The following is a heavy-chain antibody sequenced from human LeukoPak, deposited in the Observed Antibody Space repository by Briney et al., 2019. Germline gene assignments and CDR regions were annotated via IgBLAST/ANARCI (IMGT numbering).Heavy chain of an antibody. CDR3: ARAPTVDYYDSTVDAFDI. Sequence: ASVKVSCKASGYTFTSYGISWVRQAPGQGLEWMGWISAYNGNTNYAQRLQGRVTMTTDTSTSTAYMELRSLRSDVTAVYYCARAPTVDYYDSTVDAFDIWGQGTMVTVSS. CDR2: ISAYNGNT. V-gene: IGHV1-18*01. J-gene: IGHJ3*02. CDR1: GYTFTSYG. D-gene: IGHD3-22*01.